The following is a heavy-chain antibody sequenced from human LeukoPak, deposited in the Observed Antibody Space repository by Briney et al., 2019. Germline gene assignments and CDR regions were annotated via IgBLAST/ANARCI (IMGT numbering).Heavy chain of an antibody. Sequence: GGSLRLSCVASGFTFGSYWMNWVRQAPGKGLEWVANIKQDGSEKYYVDSVKGRFTISRDNPKNSLYLQMDSLRAEDTALYYCVRDRYFDFWSGYSDAFDIWGQGTMVTVSS. V-gene: IGHV3-7*01. D-gene: IGHD3-3*01. CDR3: VRDRYFDFWSGYSDAFDI. CDR2: IKQDGSEK. CDR1: GFTFGSYW. J-gene: IGHJ3*02.